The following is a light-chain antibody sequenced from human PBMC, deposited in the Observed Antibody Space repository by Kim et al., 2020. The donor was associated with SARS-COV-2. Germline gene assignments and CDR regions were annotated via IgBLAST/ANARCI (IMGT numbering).Light chain of an antibody. Sequence: LTQPRSVSGSPGQTVTISCTGTSSDVGGYNYVXWYQQHPGKAPKLMIYDVSKRPSGVPDRFSGSKSGNTASLTISGLQAEDEADYYCCSYAGSYGVV. J-gene: IGLJ2*01. V-gene: IGLV2-11*01. CDR3: CSYAGSYGVV. CDR1: SSDVGGYNY. CDR2: DVS.